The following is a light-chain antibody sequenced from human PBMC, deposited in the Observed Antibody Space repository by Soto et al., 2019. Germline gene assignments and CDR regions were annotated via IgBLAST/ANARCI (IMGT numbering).Light chain of an antibody. J-gene: IGKJ1*01. Sequence: DIVMTQSPDSLAVSLGERATINCKSSQSVLYSSNNNNYLARYQQKPRQPPKLLISCASTRDSGVTDRFSGSGSGTDFTLTIISLQAEDVAVCYCQQYYSPPATFGQGTMVEIK. CDR3: QQYYSPPAT. CDR1: QSVLYSSNNNNY. V-gene: IGKV4-1*01. CDR2: CAS.